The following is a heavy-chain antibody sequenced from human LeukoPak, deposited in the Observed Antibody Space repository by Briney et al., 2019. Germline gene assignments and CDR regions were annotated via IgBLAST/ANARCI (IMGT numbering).Heavy chain of an antibody. CDR2: IYTTGST. J-gene: IGHJ4*02. CDR3: ARGTYYFDY. CDR1: GASISTYY. Sequence: SETLSLTCTVSGASISTYYWSWIRQPAGEELEWIGRIYTTGSTNYNPSLKTRVTMSVDTSKNQFSLKVNSVTAADTAVYYCARGTYYFDYWGQGTLVTVSS. V-gene: IGHV4-4*07.